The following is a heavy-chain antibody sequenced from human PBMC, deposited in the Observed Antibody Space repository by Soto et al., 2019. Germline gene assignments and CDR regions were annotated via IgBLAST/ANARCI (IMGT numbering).Heavy chain of an antibody. V-gene: IGHV4-31*03. CDR3: ARRGTYYFDY. CDR1: GDSINTFSYF. CDR2: VHSSGNT. Sequence: PSETLSLTCTASGDSINTFSYFRSWIRQHPQKGLEWIGYVHSSGNTYYNPSFKNRVTISIDTSENKFSLNLGSVTAADTAVYHCARRGTYYFDYWGQGIRVTVSS. D-gene: IGHD2-15*01. J-gene: IGHJ4*02.